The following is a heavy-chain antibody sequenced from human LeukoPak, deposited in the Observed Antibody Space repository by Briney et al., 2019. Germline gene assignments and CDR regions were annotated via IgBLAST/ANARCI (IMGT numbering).Heavy chain of an antibody. D-gene: IGHD3-22*01. CDR3: AKLVTSSGYYSSDY. J-gene: IGHJ4*02. Sequence: GGSLRLSCAASGFTFSSYGMRWVRQAPGKGLEWVAFIRYDGSNKYYADSVKGRFTISRDNSKNTLYLQMNSLRAEDTAVYYCAKLVTSSGYYSSDYWGQGTLVTVFS. CDR2: IRYDGSNK. CDR1: GFTFSSYG. V-gene: IGHV3-30*02.